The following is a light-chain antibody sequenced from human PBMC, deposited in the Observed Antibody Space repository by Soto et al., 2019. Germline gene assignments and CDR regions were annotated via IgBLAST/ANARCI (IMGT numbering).Light chain of an antibody. V-gene: IGKV1-12*01. J-gene: IGKJ4*01. CDR3: QQASSFPLT. CDR1: QGIGTW. Sequence: DVQMTQSPSSVSASVGDRVTISCRASQGIGTWLAWYQQKPGKAPKLLINASSTLQSGVPSRFAVSGSARDFTLTISTLQPEDFATYYCQQASSFPLTFGGGTKVEMK. CDR2: ASS.